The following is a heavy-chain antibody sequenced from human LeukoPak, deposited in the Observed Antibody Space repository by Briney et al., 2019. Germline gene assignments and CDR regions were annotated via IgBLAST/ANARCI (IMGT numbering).Heavy chain of an antibody. CDR2: ISGSGGST. J-gene: IGHJ3*02. D-gene: IGHD1-26*01. V-gene: IGHV3-23*01. CDR3: ARVSGSYYGHDAFDI. CDR1: GFTFSSYA. Sequence: GGSLRLSCAASGFTFSSYAMSWVRQAPGKGLEWVSAISGSGGSTYYADSVKGRFTISRDNAKNSLYLQMNSLRAEDTAVYYCARVSGSYYGHDAFDIWGQGTMVTVSS.